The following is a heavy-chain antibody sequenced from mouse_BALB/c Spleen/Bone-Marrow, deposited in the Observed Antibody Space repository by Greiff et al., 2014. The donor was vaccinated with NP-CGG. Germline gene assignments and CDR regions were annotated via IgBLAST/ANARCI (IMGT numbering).Heavy chain of an antibody. V-gene: IGHV14-3*02. D-gene: IGHD4-1*01. CDR1: GFNIKDTY. Sequence: VQLQQSGAELVKPGASAKLSCTASGFNIKDTYMHWVKQRPEQGLEWIGRIDPANDNTKYDPKFQGKATITADTSSNTAYLQLSSLTSEDTAVYYCARWGKLGRGYFDVWGAGTTVTVSS. J-gene: IGHJ1*01. CDR2: IDPANDNT. CDR3: ARWGKLGRGYFDV.